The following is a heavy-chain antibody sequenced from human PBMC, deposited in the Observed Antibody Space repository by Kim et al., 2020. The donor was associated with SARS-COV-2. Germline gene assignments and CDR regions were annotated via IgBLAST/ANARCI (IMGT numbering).Heavy chain of an antibody. CDR2: ISWNSGSI. CDR3: AKDTRGSSDWIGAFDM. CDR1: GFTFDDYA. J-gene: IGHJ3*02. V-gene: IGHV3-9*01. D-gene: IGHD6-19*01. Sequence: GGSLRLSCAASGFTFDDYAMHWVRQAPGKGLEWVSGISWNSGSIGYADSVKGRFTISRDNAKNFLYLQMNSLRPEDTALYYCAKDTRGSSDWIGAFDMWGQGTTVTVSS.